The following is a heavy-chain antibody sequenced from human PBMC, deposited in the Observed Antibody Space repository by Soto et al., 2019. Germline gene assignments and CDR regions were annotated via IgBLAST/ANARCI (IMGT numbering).Heavy chain of an antibody. J-gene: IGHJ4*02. D-gene: IGHD1-26*01. CDR2: INAGNGNT. CDR1: RYGFTSYA. Sequence: SSEACRYGFTSYARHWVRHAPGQRLEWMGWINAGNGNTKYSQKFQGRVTMTRDTSTSTVYMELSSLRSEDTAVYYCARETDGSKNFDYWGQGTLVTVSS. V-gene: IGHV1-3*01. CDR3: ARETDGSKNFDY.